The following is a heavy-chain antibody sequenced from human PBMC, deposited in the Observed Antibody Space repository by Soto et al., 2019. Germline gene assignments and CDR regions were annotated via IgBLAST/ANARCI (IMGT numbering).Heavy chain of an antibody. CDR3: ARANILGSGWYFDY. Sequence: QVQLVQSGAEVKKPGSSVKVSCKASGGTFSSYAISWVRQAPGQGLEWMGGIIPIFGTANYAQKFQGRVTITADESTSTAYMELSSLRSEDTAMYYCARANILGSGWYFDYWGQGTLVTVSS. D-gene: IGHD6-19*01. J-gene: IGHJ4*02. CDR1: GGTFSSYA. CDR2: IIPIFGTA. V-gene: IGHV1-69*01.